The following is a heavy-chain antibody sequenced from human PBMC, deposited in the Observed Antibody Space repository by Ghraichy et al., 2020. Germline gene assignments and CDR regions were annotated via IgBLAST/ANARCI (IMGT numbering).Heavy chain of an antibody. J-gene: IGHJ6*02. V-gene: IGHV3-23*01. D-gene: IGHD6-6*01. Sequence: GGSLRLSCAASGFTFSSYAMSWVRQAPGKGLEWVSAISGSGGSTYYADSVKGRFTISRDNSKNTLYLQMNSLRAEDTAVYYCAKVPEYSSTSYYYYGMDVWGQGTTVTVSS. CDR1: GFTFSSYA. CDR2: ISGSGGST. CDR3: AKVPEYSSTSYYYYGMDV.